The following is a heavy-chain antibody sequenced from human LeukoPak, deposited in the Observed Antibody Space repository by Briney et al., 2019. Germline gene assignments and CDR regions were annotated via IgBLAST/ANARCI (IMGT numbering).Heavy chain of an antibody. CDR1: GFTFSSYA. D-gene: IGHD1-26*01. V-gene: IGHV3-30-3*01. Sequence: GGSLRLSCAASGFTFSSYAMHWVRQAPGKGLEWVAVISYDGSNKYYADSVKGRFTISRDNSKNTLYLQMNSLRAEDTAVYYCAKVRLVGATGTFDYWGQGTLVTVSS. CDR3: AKVRLVGATGTFDY. J-gene: IGHJ4*02. CDR2: ISYDGSNK.